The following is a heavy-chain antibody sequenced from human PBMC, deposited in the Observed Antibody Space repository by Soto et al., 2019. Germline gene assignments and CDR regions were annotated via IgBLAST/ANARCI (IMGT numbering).Heavy chain of an antibody. CDR2: IFYSGYT. Sequence: RQPPGKGLEWIGSIFYSGYTYYNPSLKSRVTISVDRSKNQFSLKLSSVTAADTAVYYCARSQTTVTSYDYWGQGTLVTVSS. V-gene: IGHV4-39*07. CDR3: ARSQTTVTSYDY. D-gene: IGHD4-17*01. J-gene: IGHJ4*02.